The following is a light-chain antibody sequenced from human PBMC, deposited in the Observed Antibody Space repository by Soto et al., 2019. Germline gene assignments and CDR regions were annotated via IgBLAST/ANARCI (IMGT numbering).Light chain of an antibody. CDR3: YSYAGRDYV. CDR1: SSDVGSYNL. J-gene: IGLJ1*01. CDR2: EVS. V-gene: IGLV2-23*02. Sequence: QSVLTQPASVSGSPGQSITISCTGTSSDVGSYNLVSWYQQHPGKAPKLMIYEVSKRPSGVSNRFSGSKSGNTASLTISGLQAEDEADYYCYSYAGRDYVFGTGTQLTVL.